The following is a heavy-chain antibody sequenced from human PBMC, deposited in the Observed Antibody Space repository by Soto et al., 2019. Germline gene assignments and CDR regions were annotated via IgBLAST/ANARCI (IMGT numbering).Heavy chain of an antibody. D-gene: IGHD6-6*01. CDR1: GFTFSSYG. CDR2: IWYDGSNK. V-gene: IGHV3-33*01. J-gene: IGHJ4*02. Sequence: PGGSLRLSCAASGFTFSSYGMHWVRQAPGKGLEWVAVIWYDGSNKYYADSVKGRFTISRDNSKNTLYLQMNSLRAEDTAVYYCARRTLAARLLGIDYWGQGTLVTVSS. CDR3: ARRTLAARLLGIDY.